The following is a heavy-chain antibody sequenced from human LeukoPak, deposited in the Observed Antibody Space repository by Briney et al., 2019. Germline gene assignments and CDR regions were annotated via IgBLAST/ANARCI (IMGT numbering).Heavy chain of an antibody. V-gene: IGHV3-23*01. CDR1: GFPFSIYG. D-gene: IGHD3-10*01. CDR3: AKGMVREYDAFDI. J-gene: IGHJ3*02. CDR2: FTGRGDSQ. Sequence: GGSVRLPCAPSGFPFSIYGMIGARRAPGRGVEGVSGFTGRGDSQFYANCVKGRFPISRDNSKNTLYLQVKSRRREDRAVLYCAKGMVREYDAFDIWGQGTMVTVPS.